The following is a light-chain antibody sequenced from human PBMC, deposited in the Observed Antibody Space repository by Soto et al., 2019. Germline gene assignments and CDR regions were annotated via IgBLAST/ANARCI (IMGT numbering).Light chain of an antibody. CDR1: SSNIGAGYE. Sequence: QSVLTQPPSVSGAPGQRVTISCTGSSSNIGAGYEAHWYQQVPGTAPTLLIYENNNRPSGVPDRFSGSKSGTAAALAITGLQAEHEPEYYCRSYDSSLSGYVFGTGTKLTV. CDR2: ENN. J-gene: IGLJ1*01. V-gene: IGLV1-40*01. CDR3: RSYDSSLSGYV.